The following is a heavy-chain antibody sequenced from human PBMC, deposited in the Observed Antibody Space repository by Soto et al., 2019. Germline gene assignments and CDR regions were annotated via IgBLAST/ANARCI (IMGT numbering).Heavy chain of an antibody. V-gene: IGHV1-18*01. CDR2: ISAYNGNT. J-gene: IGHJ4*02. CDR1: GYTYTSYG. CDR3: ASGWFGEFVYQFDY. Sequence: QVQLVQYGAEVKKPGASVKVSCKPSGYTYTSYGITWVRQARGQGLEWMGWISAYNGNTNYAQKFQGRVTMTTDTSTSTAYMELRSLGSDDTAVYYCASGWFGEFVYQFDYWGQGTLVTVSS. D-gene: IGHD3-10*01.